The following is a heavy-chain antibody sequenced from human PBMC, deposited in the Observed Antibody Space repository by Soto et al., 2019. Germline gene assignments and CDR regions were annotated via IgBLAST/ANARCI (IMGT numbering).Heavy chain of an antibody. D-gene: IGHD6-13*01. CDR3: ATRKAAAPWS. J-gene: IGHJ5*02. V-gene: IGHV4-34*01. Sequence: QVRLQQWGAGLLKPSETLSRTCAVYGGSFSDYYWTWIRQPPGKGLEWIGEINHSGSTNYNPSLKIRVTISVDTSKNQFSLKLNSVTAADTAVYYCATRKAAAPWSWGQGSLVTVSS. CDR2: INHSGST. CDR1: GGSFSDYY.